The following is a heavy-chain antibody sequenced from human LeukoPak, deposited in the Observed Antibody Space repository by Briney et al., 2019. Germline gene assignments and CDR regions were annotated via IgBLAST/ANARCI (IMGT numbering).Heavy chain of an antibody. V-gene: IGHV3-23*01. Sequence: GGSLRLSCAASGFTFSSFGMSWVRQAPGKGLEWVSAISSTGGTAYYADSVKGRFTISRDNSKNTLYLQMNSLRAEDTAIYYCAKNGDRGAYCSGGSCYPYYFYNMDVWGKGTTVTISS. CDR3: AKNGDRGAYCSGGSCYPYYFYNMDV. D-gene: IGHD2-15*01. CDR1: GFTFSSFG. CDR2: ISSTGGTA. J-gene: IGHJ6*03.